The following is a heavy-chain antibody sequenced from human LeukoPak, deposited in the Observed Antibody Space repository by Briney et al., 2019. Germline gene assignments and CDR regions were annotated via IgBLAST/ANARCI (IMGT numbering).Heavy chain of an antibody. Sequence: GGSLRLSCAASGFTFSSYGMHWVRQAPGKGLEWVAVIWYDGSNKYYADSVKGRFTISRDNSKNTLYLQMSSLRAEDTAVYYCAREAISYYGMDVWGQGTTVTVSS. CDR1: GFTFSSYG. CDR3: AREAISYYGMDV. J-gene: IGHJ6*02. D-gene: IGHD2-2*02. V-gene: IGHV3-33*01. CDR2: IWYDGSNK.